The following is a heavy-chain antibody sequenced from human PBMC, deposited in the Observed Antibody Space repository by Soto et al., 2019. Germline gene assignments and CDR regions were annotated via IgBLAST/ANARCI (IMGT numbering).Heavy chain of an antibody. Sequence: GGSLRLSCAASGFTFSSYAMSWVRQAPGKGLEWVSAISGSGGSTYYADSVKGRFTISRDNSKNTLYLQMNSLRAEDTAVYYCAKDGNPRGSSRGDYWGQGTLVTVSS. V-gene: IGHV3-23*01. CDR3: AKDGNPRGSSRGDY. CDR2: ISGSGGST. CDR1: GFTFSSYA. D-gene: IGHD2-2*01. J-gene: IGHJ4*02.